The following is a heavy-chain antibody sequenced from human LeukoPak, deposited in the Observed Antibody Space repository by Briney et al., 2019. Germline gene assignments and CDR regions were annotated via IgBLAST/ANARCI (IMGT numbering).Heavy chain of an antibody. Sequence: GESLRLSCTTSGFTFGSYAMNWVRQAPGLGLEWVAGINGVGDAKYYADSVKGRFTISRDNSRNTLYLQIDNLSAEDSALYYCAKHSGTHDRPLDYWGQGTLVTVSS. V-gene: IGHV3-23*01. D-gene: IGHD1-26*01. CDR3: AKHSGTHDRPLDY. CDR2: INGVGDAK. J-gene: IGHJ4*02. CDR1: GFTFGSYA.